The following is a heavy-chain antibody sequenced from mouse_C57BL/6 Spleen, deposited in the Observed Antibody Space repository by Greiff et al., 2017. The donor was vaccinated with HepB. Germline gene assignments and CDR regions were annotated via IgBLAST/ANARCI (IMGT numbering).Heavy chain of an antibody. Sequence: VQLQQSGAELVRPGTSVKVSCKASGYAFTNYLIEWVKQRPGQGLQWIGVINPGSGGTNYNEKFKGKATLTADKSSNTAYIQLSSLTSEDSAVYFCARAGNDYLFAYWGQGTLVTVSA. J-gene: IGHJ3*01. CDR2: INPGSGGT. V-gene: IGHV1-54*01. CDR1: GYAFTNYL. D-gene: IGHD2-4*01. CDR3: ARAGNDYLFAY.